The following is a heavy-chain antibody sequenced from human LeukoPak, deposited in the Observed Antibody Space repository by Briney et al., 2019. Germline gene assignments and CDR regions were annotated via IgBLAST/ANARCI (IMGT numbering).Heavy chain of an antibody. CDR1: GGSISSSSYY. V-gene: IGHV4-39*07. J-gene: IGHJ4*02. D-gene: IGHD5-24*01. Sequence: SETLSLTCTVSGGSISSSSYYWGWIRQPPGKGLEWIGSIYYSGSTYYNPSLKSRVTISVDTSKNQFSLKLSSVTAADTAVYYCARGGDGYSHWGQGTLVTVSS. CDR3: ARGGDGYSH. CDR2: IYYSGST.